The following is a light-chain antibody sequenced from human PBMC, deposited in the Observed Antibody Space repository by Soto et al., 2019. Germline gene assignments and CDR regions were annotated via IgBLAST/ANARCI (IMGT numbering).Light chain of an antibody. V-gene: IGKV3-20*01. J-gene: IGKJ1*01. CDR3: QHYGSSSWT. CDR1: QSVSSSY. Sequence: EIVLTQSPGTLSLSPGERATLSCRASQSVSSSYLAWYQHKPGQAPRLLIYGASSGATGIPDRFSGSGSGTDFTITISRLEPEDVAVYYCQHYGSSSWTFGQGTKVEVK. CDR2: GAS.